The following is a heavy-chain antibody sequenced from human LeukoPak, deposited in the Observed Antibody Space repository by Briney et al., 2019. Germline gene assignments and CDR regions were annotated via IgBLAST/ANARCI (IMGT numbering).Heavy chain of an antibody. Sequence: PGGSLRLSCAASGFTFGSFWMHWVRQVPGKGLVWVSRISNDGSTTSYADSVKGRFTISRDNAKNSLYLQMKSLRAEDTAVYHCVRGVCSGFYHSAAAGTFDYRGQGSLVAVSS. CDR3: VRGVCSGFYHSAAAGTFDY. CDR1: GFTFGSFW. J-gene: IGHJ4*02. V-gene: IGHV3-74*01. D-gene: IGHD6-13*01. CDR2: ISNDGSTT.